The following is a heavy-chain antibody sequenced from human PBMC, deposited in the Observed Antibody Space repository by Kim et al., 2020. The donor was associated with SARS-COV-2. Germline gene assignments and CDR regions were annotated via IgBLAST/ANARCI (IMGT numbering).Heavy chain of an antibody. V-gene: IGHV1-3*01. D-gene: IGHD3-9*01. CDR2: INAGNGNT. CDR3: TRDSYYDIFRYYYYYMDV. Sequence: ASVKVSCKASGYTFTSYAMHWVRQAPGHRLEWMGWINAGNGNTKYSQKFQGRVTITRDTSASTAYMELSSLRSEDTAVYCCTRDSYYDIFRYYYYYMDVWGEGTTVTVSS. CDR1: GYTFTSYA. J-gene: IGHJ6*03.